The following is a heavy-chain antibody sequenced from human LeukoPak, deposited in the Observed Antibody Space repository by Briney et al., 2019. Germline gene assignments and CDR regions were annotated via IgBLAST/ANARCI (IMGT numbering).Heavy chain of an antibody. CDR1: GGSISSYY. V-gene: IGHV4-59*01. J-gene: IGHJ4*02. CDR2: IYYSGST. Sequence: SETLSLTCTVSGGSISSYYWSWIRQPPGKGLEWIGYIYYSGSTSYNPSLKSRVTISVDTSKNQFSLKLSSVTAADTAVYYCAIQLWVRGPFDYWGQGTLVTVSP. D-gene: IGHD5-18*01. CDR3: AIQLWVRGPFDY.